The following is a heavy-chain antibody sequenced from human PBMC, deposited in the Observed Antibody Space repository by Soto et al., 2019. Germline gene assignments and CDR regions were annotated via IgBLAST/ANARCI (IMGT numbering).Heavy chain of an antibody. CDR3: AREETAWRVAYGLDV. J-gene: IGHJ6*02. D-gene: IGHD2-21*02. CDR1: VFTFSSYS. CDR2: IGTRSDI. V-gene: IGHV3-21*01. Sequence: GGSMRLSCSAPVFTFSSYSMHWVRQAPGKGLEWVSSIGTRSDIYYADSVKGRFTISRDNAKNSLSLQMNSMTAEDTAVYYCAREETAWRVAYGLDVWGHGTTGTASS.